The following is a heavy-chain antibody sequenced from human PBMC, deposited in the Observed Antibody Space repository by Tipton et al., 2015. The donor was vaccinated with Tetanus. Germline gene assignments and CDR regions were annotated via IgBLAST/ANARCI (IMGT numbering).Heavy chain of an antibody. CDR1: GGSLSSGTFY. V-gene: IGHV4-39*07. Sequence: TLSLTCTLSGGSLSSGTFYWDWIRHSPGKGLEWIGNVYYNGNSLQNPSLKSRVTLSLDKSKNQFSLKLASVSAADTAVYYCARLTGHSMDVVDYYYFGMDVWGQGTKVTVSS. CDR3: ARLTGHSMDVVDYYYFGMDV. D-gene: IGHD2-21*01. CDR2: VYYNGNS. J-gene: IGHJ6*02.